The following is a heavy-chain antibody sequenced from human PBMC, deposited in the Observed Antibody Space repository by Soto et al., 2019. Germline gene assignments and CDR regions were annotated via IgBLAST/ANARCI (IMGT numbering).Heavy chain of an antibody. CDR2: ISYDGSNK. J-gene: IGHJ4*02. CDR3: ARDWVAGDY. Sequence: GGSLRLSCAASGFTFSSYAMHWVRQAPGKGLEWVAVISYDGSNKHYADSVKGRFTISRDNSKNTLYLQMNSLRAEDTAVYYCARDWVAGDYWGQGTLVTVSS. V-gene: IGHV3-30-3*01. CDR1: GFTFSSYA. D-gene: IGHD6-19*01.